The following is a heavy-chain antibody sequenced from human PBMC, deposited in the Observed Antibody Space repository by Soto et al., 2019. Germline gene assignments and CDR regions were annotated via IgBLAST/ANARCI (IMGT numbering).Heavy chain of an antibody. D-gene: IGHD3-3*01. CDR1: GFTFSDYS. J-gene: IGHJ6*02. CDR3: ARVRGEMRYYFYGVDV. Sequence: PGGSLRLSCAVSGFTFSDYSMNWVRQAPGKGLEWVSSISSTSSYIYYADSVKGRFTIPRDNARNSLWLQMNSLRVEDTGLYYCARVRGEMRYYFYGVDVWGQGTTVTVSS. V-gene: IGHV3-21*04. CDR2: ISSTSSYI.